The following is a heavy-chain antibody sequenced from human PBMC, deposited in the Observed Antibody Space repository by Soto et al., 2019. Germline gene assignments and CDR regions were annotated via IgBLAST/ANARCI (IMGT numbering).Heavy chain of an antibody. V-gene: IGHV3-20*04. CDR3: ARVCWQQLVRCFDY. D-gene: IGHD6-13*01. CDR2: INWNGGST. Sequence: GGSLRLSCAASGFTFDDYGMSWVRQAPGKGLEWVSGINWNGGSTGYADSVKGRFTISRDNAKNSLYLQMNSLRAEDTALYYCARVCWQQLVRCFDYWGQGTLVTVSS. J-gene: IGHJ4*02. CDR1: GFTFDDYG.